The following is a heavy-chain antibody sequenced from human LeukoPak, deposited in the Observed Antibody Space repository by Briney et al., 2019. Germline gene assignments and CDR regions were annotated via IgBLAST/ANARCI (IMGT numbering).Heavy chain of an antibody. CDR1: GGTFSSYA. Sequence: SVKVSCKASGGTFSSYAINWVRQAPGQGLEWMGGIIPIFGTANYAQKFQGRVTITADKSTSTAYMELSSLRSEDMAVYYCARGATTYAFDIWGQGTMVTVSS. J-gene: IGHJ3*02. CDR2: IIPIFGTA. CDR3: ARGATTYAFDI. V-gene: IGHV1-69*06. D-gene: IGHD4-17*01.